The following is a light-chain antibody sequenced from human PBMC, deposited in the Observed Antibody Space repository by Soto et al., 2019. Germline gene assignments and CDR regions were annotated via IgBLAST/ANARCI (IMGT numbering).Light chain of an antibody. Sequence: QSVLTQPPSVSGAPGQRVTISCTGSSSNIGAGYDVHWYQQLPGTAPKLLIYGNSNRPSGVPDRFSGSKSGTSASLAITGLQAEDEADYYCQSHDSSLSQGVFGTGTKLTVL. CDR2: GNS. V-gene: IGLV1-40*01. CDR3: QSHDSSLSQGV. CDR1: SSNIGAGYD. J-gene: IGLJ1*01.